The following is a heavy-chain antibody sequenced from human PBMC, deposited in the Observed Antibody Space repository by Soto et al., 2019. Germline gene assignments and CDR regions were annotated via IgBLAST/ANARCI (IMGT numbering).Heavy chain of an antibody. Sequence: GGSLRLSCAASGFTFSSYAMHWVRQAPGKGLEWVAVISYDGSNKYYADSVKGRFTISRDNSKNTLYLQMNSLRAEDTAVYYCARDAALYDFWSGYGDYWGQGTLVTVSS. J-gene: IGHJ4*02. D-gene: IGHD3-3*01. CDR2: ISYDGSNK. CDR3: ARDAALYDFWSGYGDY. CDR1: GFTFSSYA. V-gene: IGHV3-30-3*01.